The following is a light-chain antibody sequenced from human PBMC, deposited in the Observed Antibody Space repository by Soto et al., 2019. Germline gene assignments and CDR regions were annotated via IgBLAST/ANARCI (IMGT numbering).Light chain of an antibody. V-gene: IGKV1-5*01. CDR2: DAS. Sequence: DIQMTQSPSTLSASVGDRVTITCRASQSISSWLAWYQQKPGKAPKLLIYDASSLESGVPSRFSGSGFGTKFTLTIISLQTDDFATYYCQQYNIYSRTFGQGTKVEIK. J-gene: IGKJ1*01. CDR1: QSISSW. CDR3: QQYNIYSRT.